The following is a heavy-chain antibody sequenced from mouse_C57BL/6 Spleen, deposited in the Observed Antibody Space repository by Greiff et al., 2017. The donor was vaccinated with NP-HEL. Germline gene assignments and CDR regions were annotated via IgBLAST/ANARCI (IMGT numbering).Heavy chain of an antibody. Sequence: VQLVESGAELVKPGASVKMSCKASGYTFTSYWITWVKQRPGQGLEWIGDIYPGSGSTNYNEKFKSKATLTVDTSSSTAYMQLSSLTSEDSAVYYCARKGATVVADYWGQGTTLTVSS. V-gene: IGHV1-55*01. D-gene: IGHD1-1*01. J-gene: IGHJ2*01. CDR1: GYTFTSYW. CDR3: ARKGATVVADY. CDR2: IYPGSGST.